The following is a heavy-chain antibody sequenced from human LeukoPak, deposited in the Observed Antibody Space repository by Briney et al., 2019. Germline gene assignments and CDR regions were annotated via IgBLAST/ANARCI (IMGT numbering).Heavy chain of an antibody. CDR2: INTNTGNP. Sequence: ASVKVSCKASGYTFTSYAMNWVRQAPGQGLEWMGWINTNTGNPTYAQGFTGRFVFSLDTSVSTAYLQISSLKAEDTAVYHCARGGEQWLETSFDYWGQGTLVTVSS. CDR3: ARGGEQWLETSFDY. V-gene: IGHV7-4-1*02. CDR1: GYTFTSYA. D-gene: IGHD6-19*01. J-gene: IGHJ4*02.